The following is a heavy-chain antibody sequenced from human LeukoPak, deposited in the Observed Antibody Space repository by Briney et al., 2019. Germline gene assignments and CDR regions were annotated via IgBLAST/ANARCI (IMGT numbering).Heavy chain of an antibody. D-gene: IGHD3-10*01. J-gene: IGHJ4*02. V-gene: IGHV3-48*03. Sequence: GGSLRLSCAASGFTFSTYEMNWVRQAPGKGLEWVSHINEGASIIYYADSVKGRFTISRDNAKNSLYLQMNSLRAEDTAVYYCARGPLSGSYLRGFDYWGQGTLVTVSS. CDR2: INEGASII. CDR3: ARGPLSGSYLRGFDY. CDR1: GFTFSTYE.